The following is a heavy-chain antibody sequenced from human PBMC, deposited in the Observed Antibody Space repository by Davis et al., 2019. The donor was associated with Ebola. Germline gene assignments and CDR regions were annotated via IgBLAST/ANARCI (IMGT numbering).Heavy chain of an antibody. V-gene: IGHV1-46*03. J-gene: IGHJ4*02. CDR2: INPSGGST. CDR1: GYTFTGYY. D-gene: IGHD3-22*01. CDR3: ARDSLSINYYDSREGVYFDY. Sequence: ASVKVSCKASGYTFTGYYMHWVRQAPGQGLEWMGIINPSGGSTSYAQKFQGRVTMTRDTSTSTVYMELSSLRSEDTAVYYCARDSLSINYYDSREGVYFDYWGQGTLVTVSS.